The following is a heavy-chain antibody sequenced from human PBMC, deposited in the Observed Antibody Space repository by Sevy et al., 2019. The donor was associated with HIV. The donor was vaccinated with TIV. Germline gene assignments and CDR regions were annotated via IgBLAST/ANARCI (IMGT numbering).Heavy chain of an antibody. CDR2: INPNDGVT. D-gene: IGHD4-17*01. CDR1: GYTFSDYY. J-gene: IGHJ6*02. Sequence: VKVSCKASGYTFSDYYIHWVRQAPGQGLEWMAWINPNDGVTHYAQRFQGGVTLTRDTSVSTAYMELRGLRYDDTAIYYCARLTTRPTSDLYGMDVWGQRTPVTVSS. CDR3: ARLTTRPTSDLYGMDV. V-gene: IGHV1-2*02.